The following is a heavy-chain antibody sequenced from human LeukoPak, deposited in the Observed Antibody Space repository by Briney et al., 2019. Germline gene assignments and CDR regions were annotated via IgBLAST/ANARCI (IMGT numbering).Heavy chain of an antibody. Sequence: GGSLRLSCAASGFTFSSYGISWVRQAPGKGLEWVSFISGTGGSIYYADSVKGRFTISRDNSKNTIYLQMNSLRAEDTAVYYCASLNSGWNYYFDYWGQGTLVTVSS. V-gene: IGHV3-23*01. CDR1: GFTFSSYG. CDR3: ASLNSGWNYYFDY. D-gene: IGHD6-19*01. CDR2: ISGTGGSI. J-gene: IGHJ4*02.